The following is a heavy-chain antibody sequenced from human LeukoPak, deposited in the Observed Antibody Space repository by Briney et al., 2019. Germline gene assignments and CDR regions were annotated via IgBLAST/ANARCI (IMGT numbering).Heavy chain of an antibody. J-gene: IGHJ3*02. CDR3: ARDRWELLLYPDAFDI. Sequence: GGPLRLSCAASGFTFSSYWMSWVRQAPGKGLEWVANIKQDGSEKYYVDSVKGRFTISRDNAKNSLYLQMNSLRAEDTAVYYCARDRWELLLYPDAFDIWGQGTMVTVSS. CDR1: GFTFSSYW. CDR2: IKQDGSEK. V-gene: IGHV3-7*01. D-gene: IGHD1-26*01.